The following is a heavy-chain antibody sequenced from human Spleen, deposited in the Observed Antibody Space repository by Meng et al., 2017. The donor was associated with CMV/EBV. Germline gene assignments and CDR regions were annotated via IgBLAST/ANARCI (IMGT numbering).Heavy chain of an antibody. Sequence: GGSLRLSCEASGFIFSSYGMNWVRQAPGKGLEWTAYISGGSGSIYYADSVKGRFTISRDNSKNTLYLQMNSLRAEDTAVYYCARDGIAMVSWGQGTLVTVSS. V-gene: IGHV3-48*01. D-gene: IGHD5-18*01. J-gene: IGHJ4*02. CDR2: ISGGSGSI. CDR1: GFIFSSYG. CDR3: ARDGIAMVS.